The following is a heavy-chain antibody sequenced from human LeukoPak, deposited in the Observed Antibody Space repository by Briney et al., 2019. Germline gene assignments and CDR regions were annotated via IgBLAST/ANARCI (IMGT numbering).Heavy chain of an antibody. CDR1: GGSISSGSYY. CDR3: AREKDYYDFWSGRSYYFDY. D-gene: IGHD3-3*01. J-gene: IGHJ4*02. Sequence: SETLSLTCTVSGGSISSGSYYWSWIRQPAGKGLEWIGRIYTSGSTNYNPSLKSRVTISVDTSKNQFSLKLSSVTAADTAVYYCAREKDYYDFWSGRSYYFDYWGQGTLVTVSS. V-gene: IGHV4-61*02. CDR2: IYTSGST.